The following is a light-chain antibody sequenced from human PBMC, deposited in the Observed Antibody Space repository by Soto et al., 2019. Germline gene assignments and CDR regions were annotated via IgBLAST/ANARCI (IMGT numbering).Light chain of an antibody. J-gene: IGKJ1*01. Sequence: DIQMTQSPSTLSASVGDRVTITCRASQSTSIWLAWYQQKPGKAPRLLIYKASSLESGVPSRFSGSGSGTEFTLTISSLQPDDFATYYCQQYNTYSTWTFGQGTKVEIK. CDR2: KAS. CDR3: QQYNTYSTWT. CDR1: QSTSIW. V-gene: IGKV1-5*03.